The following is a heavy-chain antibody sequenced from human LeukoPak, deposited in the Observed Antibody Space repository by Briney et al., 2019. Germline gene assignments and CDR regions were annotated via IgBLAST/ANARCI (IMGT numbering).Heavy chain of an antibody. V-gene: IGHV4-31*03. CDR3: ARHSPHSGSYFY. CDR2: IYYSGST. D-gene: IGHD1-26*01. J-gene: IGHJ4*02. Sequence: SQTLSLTCTVSGGSISSGGYYWSWIRQHPGKGLEWIGYIYYSGSTYYNPSLKSRVTMSVDTSKNQFSLKLSSVTAADTSVYYCARHSPHSGSYFYWGQGTLVTVSS. CDR1: GGSISSGGYY.